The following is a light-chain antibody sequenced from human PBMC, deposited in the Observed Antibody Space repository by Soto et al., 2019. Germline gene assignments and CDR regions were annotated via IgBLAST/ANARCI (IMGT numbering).Light chain of an antibody. V-gene: IGKV3-20*01. CDR2: GAS. CDR3: QQYGSWRT. Sequence: EIVLTQSPDTLSLSPGERATLSCWASHSVTTNLAWYQQRPGQTPRLLIYGASTRATGIPDRFSGSGSGTDFTLTISRLQPEDFAVYYCQQYGSWRTFGQGTKVDIK. CDR1: HSVTTN. J-gene: IGKJ1*01.